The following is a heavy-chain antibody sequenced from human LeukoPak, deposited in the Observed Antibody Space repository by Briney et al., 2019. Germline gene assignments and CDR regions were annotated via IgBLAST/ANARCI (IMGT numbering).Heavy chain of an antibody. CDR2: INPNSGGT. CDR1: GYTFTPYY. D-gene: IGHD3-22*01. Sequence: GASVKVSCTPSGYTFTPYYMHWVRQAPGQGLEWMGWINPNSGGTNYAQKFQGRVTMTRDTSISTAYMELSRLRSDDTAVYYCARIRRYYDSPDWFDPWGQGTLVTVSS. CDR3: ARIRRYYDSPDWFDP. V-gene: IGHV1-2*02. J-gene: IGHJ5*02.